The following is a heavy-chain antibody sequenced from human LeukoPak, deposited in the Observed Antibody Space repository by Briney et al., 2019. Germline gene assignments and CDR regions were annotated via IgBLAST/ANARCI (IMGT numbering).Heavy chain of an antibody. V-gene: IGHV1-2*02. D-gene: IGHD3-10*01. CDR2: INPNSGGT. CDR1: GYTFTGYY. Sequence: ASVKVSCKASGYTFTGYYMHWVRQAPGQGLEWMGWINPNSGGTNYAQKFQGRVTMTRDTSISTAYMELSRRRSDDTAVYYCARGRPSPVIRITMVRQDAFDIWGQGTMVTVSS. CDR3: ARGRPSPVIRITMVRQDAFDI. J-gene: IGHJ3*02.